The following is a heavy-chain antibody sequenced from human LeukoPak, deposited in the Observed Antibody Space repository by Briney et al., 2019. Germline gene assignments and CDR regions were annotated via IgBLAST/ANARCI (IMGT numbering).Heavy chain of an antibody. CDR3: ARITTTVVTLDAFDI. Sequence: SGTLSLTCAVSGGSITTSNWWTWVRQPPGKGLEWIGEIYHTGSTNYNPSLKSRVTISVDKSKNQFSLKLTSVTAADTAVYYCARITTTVVTLDAFDIWGQGTMVTVSS. D-gene: IGHD4-23*01. J-gene: IGHJ3*02. CDR1: GGSITTSNW. V-gene: IGHV4-4*02. CDR2: IYHTGST.